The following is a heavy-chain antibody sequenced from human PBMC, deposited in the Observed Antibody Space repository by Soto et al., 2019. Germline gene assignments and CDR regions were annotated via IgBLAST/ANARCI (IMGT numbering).Heavy chain of an antibody. D-gene: IGHD6-19*01. CDR1: GGSFSGYY. V-gene: IGHV4-34*01. CDR2: INHSGST. J-gene: IGHJ5*02. CDR3: ASFIAVAYWFDP. Sequence: PSETLSLTCAVYGGSFSGYYWSWIRQPPGKGLEWIGEINHSGSTNYNPSLKSRVTISVDTSKNQFSLKLSSVTAADTAVYYCASFIAVAYWFDPWGQGTLVTVSS.